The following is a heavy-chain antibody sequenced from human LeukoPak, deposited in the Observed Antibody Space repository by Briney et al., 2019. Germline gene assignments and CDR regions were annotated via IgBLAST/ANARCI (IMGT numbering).Heavy chain of an antibody. Sequence: PGGSLRLSCAASGFTFSSYGMHWVRQAPGKGLEWVAFIRYDGSNKYYADSVKGRFTISRDNSKNTLYLQMNSLRAEDTAVYYCAKGGIVVVPAAPYFDYWGQGTLVTVSS. V-gene: IGHV3-30*02. D-gene: IGHD2-2*01. J-gene: IGHJ4*02. CDR3: AKGGIVVVPAAPYFDY. CDR1: GFTFSSYG. CDR2: IRYDGSNK.